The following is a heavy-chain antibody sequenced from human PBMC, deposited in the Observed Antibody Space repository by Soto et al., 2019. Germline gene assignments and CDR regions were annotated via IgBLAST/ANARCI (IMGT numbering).Heavy chain of an antibody. Sequence: EVQLVESVGGLVQPGGSLRLSCAASGFTFSSYWMHWVRQAPGKGLVWVSRINSDGSSTSYADSVKGRFTISRDNAKNTLYRQMSSRSAEDASVYYCGRVPLSYRGEHFDYWGAGTLVTVSA. CDR3: GRVPLSYRGEHFDY. CDR1: GFTFSSYW. CDR2: INSDGSST. D-gene: IGHD3-10*01. J-gene: IGHJ4*02. V-gene: IGHV3-74*01.